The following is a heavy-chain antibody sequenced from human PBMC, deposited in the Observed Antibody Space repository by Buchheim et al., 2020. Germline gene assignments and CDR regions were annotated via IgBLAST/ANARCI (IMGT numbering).Heavy chain of an antibody. CDR1: GGSISSGGYY. V-gene: IGHV4-31*03. D-gene: IGHD1-26*01. J-gene: IGHJ6*02. Sequence: QVQLQESGPGLVKPSQTLSLTCTVSGGSISSGGYYWSWIRQHPGKGLEWIGYIYYSGSTYSNPSLKSRVTISVDTSNNRFSLKLSSVTAADTAVYYCARWSGSYSPYWYYYYGMDVWGQGTT. CDR3: ARWSGSYSPYWYYYYGMDV. CDR2: IYYSGST.